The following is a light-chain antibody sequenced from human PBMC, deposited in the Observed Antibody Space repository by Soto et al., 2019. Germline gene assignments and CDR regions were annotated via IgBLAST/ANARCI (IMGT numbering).Light chain of an antibody. V-gene: IGKV3-15*01. J-gene: IGKJ1*01. CDR3: QQYNNWPPWT. CDR2: GAS. CDR1: QSVSSN. Sequence: EVVMTQTTATLSGSAGESATRSCRASQSVSSNLAWYQQKPGQAPRLLIYGASTRATGIPARFSGSGSGTEFTLTISSLQSEDFAVYYCQQYNNWPPWTFGQGTKVDIK.